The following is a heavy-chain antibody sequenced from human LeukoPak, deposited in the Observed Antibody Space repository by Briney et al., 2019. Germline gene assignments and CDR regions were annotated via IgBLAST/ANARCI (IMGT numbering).Heavy chain of an antibody. CDR2: ISASGSLT. V-gene: IGHV3-23*01. Sequence: GGSLRLSCVASGFSFDIFGMNWVRQAPGKGLEWVSAISASGSLTYYADSVKGRFSISRDNSINTVFLQMNSLRAEDTATYYCAKGVHYYVSESYHNIIDWGQGALVIVSS. CDR3: AKGVHYYVSESYHNIID. CDR1: GFSFDIFG. D-gene: IGHD3-10*01. J-gene: IGHJ4*02.